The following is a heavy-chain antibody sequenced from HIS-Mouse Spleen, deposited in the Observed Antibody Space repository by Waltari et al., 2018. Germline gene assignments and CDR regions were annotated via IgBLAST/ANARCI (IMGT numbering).Heavy chain of an antibody. CDR1: GGSISSYD. J-gene: IGHJ4*02. CDR2: IYYSGST. CDR3: ARDRPYGRSFDY. V-gene: IGHV4-59*01. D-gene: IGHD2-8*01. Sequence: QVQLQESGPGLVKPSETLSLTCTVSGGSISSYDWSWIRQPPGKGLEWIGYIYYSGSTNYNPSLKSRVTISVDTSKNQFSLKLSSVTAADTAVYYCARDRPYGRSFDYWGQGTLVTVSS.